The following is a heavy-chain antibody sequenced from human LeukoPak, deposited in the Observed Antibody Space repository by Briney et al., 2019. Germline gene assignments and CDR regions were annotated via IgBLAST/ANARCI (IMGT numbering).Heavy chain of an antibody. Sequence: SETLSLTCAVYGGSFSGYYWSWIRQPSGKGLEWIGEINHSGSTNYNPSLKSRVTISVDTSKNQFSLKLSSVTAADTAVYYCARRNRLITMIVVVIKGVYYFDYWGQGTLVTVSS. CDR1: GGSFSGYY. V-gene: IGHV4-34*01. CDR3: ARRNRLITMIVVVIKGVYYFDY. CDR2: INHSGST. J-gene: IGHJ4*02. D-gene: IGHD3-22*01.